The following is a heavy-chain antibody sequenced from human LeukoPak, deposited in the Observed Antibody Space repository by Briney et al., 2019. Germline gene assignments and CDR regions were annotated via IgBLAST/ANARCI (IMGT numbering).Heavy chain of an antibody. CDR3: ARGFTWHDY. Sequence: LETLSLTCTVSGGSISSYYWSWIRQPPGKGLEWIGYIYYSGSTNYNPSLKSRVTISVDTSKNQFSLKLSSVTAADTAVYYCARGFTWHDYWGQGTLVTVSS. V-gene: IGHV4-59*01. CDR2: IYYSGST. CDR1: GGSISSYY. D-gene: IGHD2/OR15-2a*01. J-gene: IGHJ4*02.